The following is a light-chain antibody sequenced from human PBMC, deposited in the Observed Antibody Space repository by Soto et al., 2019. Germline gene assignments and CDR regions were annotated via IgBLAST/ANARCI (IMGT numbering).Light chain of an antibody. V-gene: IGKV3-11*01. CDR2: DAS. J-gene: IGKJ5*01. CDR3: QQRSSWIT. Sequence: EVVLTQSPATLSLSPGERATLSCRASQSVSTYLAWYQQKPGQAPRLLIYDASNRATGIPARFSGSGSATDFTLTISSLEPEDFAVYYCQQRSSWITFGQGTLLEIK. CDR1: QSVSTY.